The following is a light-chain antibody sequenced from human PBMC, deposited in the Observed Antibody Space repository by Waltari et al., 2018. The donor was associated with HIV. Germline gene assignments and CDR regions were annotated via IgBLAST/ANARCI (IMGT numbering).Light chain of an antibody. V-gene: IGLV1-44*01. Sequence: QSVLTQQPSASGTPGPTVTISCSGSRSNLGRNTVNWYQHLPGTAPKLLIYSNNVRPSGVPDRFSGFKSGTSASLAISGLQSQDEADYYCTTWDDSLNVLVFGGGTEVTVL. J-gene: IGLJ3*02. CDR1: RSNLGRNT. CDR2: SNN. CDR3: TTWDDSLNVLV.